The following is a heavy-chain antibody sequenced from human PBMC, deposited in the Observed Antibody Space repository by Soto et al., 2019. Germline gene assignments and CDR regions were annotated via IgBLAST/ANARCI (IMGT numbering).Heavy chain of an antibody. CDR3: ANLPLYGPVFDC. CDR2: ISWNGAAT. J-gene: IGHJ4*02. V-gene: IGHV3-9*01. Sequence: EAQLVESGGGLVQPGRSLRLSCVASGFTFDDYAIHWVRQAPGKGLEWVSGISWNGAATGYADSVKGRFTISRDNAKNSLYLQMRGLTTEDTAIYYCANLPLYGPVFDCWGQGTLVNVSS. D-gene: IGHD3-10*01. CDR1: GFTFDDYA.